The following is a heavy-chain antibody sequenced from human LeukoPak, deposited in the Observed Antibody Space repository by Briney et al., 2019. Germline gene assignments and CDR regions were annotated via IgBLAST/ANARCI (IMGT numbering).Heavy chain of an antibody. D-gene: IGHD5-24*01. V-gene: IGHV4-59*01. Sequence: NPSETLSLTCTVSGGSISRYYWSWIRQPPGKGLEWIGYIYYSGSTNYNPSLKSRVTISVDTSKNQFSLKLSSVTAADTAVYYCAREGDGYRYDYWGQGTLVTVSS. J-gene: IGHJ4*02. CDR1: GGSISRYY. CDR3: AREGDGYRYDY. CDR2: IYYSGST.